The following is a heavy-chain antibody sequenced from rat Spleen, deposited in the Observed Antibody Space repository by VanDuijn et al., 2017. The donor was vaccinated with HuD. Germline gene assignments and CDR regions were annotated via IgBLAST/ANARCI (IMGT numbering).Heavy chain of an antibody. CDR3: ARRHYGYTDYFDY. V-gene: IGHV5-29*01. D-gene: IGHD1-9*01. CDR1: GFTFSDYY. CDR2: ISSDGRRN. J-gene: IGHJ2*01. Sequence: EVQLVESDGGLVQPGRSLKLSCAAPGFTFSDYYMAWVRQAPTKGLEWVATISSDGRRNYYRDSVKGRFTISRDNAKSSLYLQMDSLRSEDTATYYCARRHYGYTDYFDYWGQGVMVTVSS.